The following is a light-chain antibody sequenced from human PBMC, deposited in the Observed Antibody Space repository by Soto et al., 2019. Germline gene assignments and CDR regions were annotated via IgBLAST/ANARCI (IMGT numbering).Light chain of an antibody. V-gene: IGKV3-20*01. CDR3: HQYGSSPRT. Sequence: EIVLTQSPGTLSLSPGERATLSCRASHSLSSSSLAWYQQKPGQAPRLLVYGVSNRATGIPDRFSGSGPGTDFTLTISRLEPEDCGVYYCHQYGSSPRTFGQGTKVEIQ. CDR2: GVS. J-gene: IGKJ1*01. CDR1: HSLSSSS.